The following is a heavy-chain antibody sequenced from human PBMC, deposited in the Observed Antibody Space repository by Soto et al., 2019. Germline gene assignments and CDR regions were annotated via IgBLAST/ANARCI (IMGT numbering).Heavy chain of an antibody. V-gene: IGHV4-4*07. CDR3: ARDMRVQGSRTKFYLRMDV. CDR2: RDTSGST. D-gene: IGHD3-10*01. CDR1: GSSISSYY. Sequence: SGTLALTCTVSGSSISSYYWSWIRQPAGKGLEWIGRRDTSGSTTYNPSLNSRVTMSVDTSRTPSSLLLSSVTAAATAVCCCARDMRVQGSRTKFYLRMDVRGQGNTV. J-gene: IGHJ6*02.